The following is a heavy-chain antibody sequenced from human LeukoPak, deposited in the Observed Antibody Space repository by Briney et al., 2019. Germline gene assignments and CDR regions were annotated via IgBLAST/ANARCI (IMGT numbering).Heavy chain of an antibody. V-gene: IGHV3-7*01. Sequence: GGSLRLSCAASGFTFSSNYMSWVRQAPGKGLEWVANINEDGSEKNYVDSVKGRFTISRDNAKDSLYLEMNSLTAEDTAVYYCANYYDSSGYYALDMWGQGTMVTVSP. CDR2: INEDGSEK. CDR3: ANYYDSSGYYALDM. CDR1: GFTFSSNY. J-gene: IGHJ3*02. D-gene: IGHD3-22*01.